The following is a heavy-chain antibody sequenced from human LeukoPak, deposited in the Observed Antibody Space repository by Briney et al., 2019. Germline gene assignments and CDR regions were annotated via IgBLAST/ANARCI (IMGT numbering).Heavy chain of an antibody. V-gene: IGHV4-31*03. D-gene: IGHD6-13*01. CDR2: IYYSGST. CDR1: GGSISSGGYS. J-gene: IGHJ5*02. CDR3: ARAGDSSSWYEWSWFDP. Sequence: SETLSLTCTVSGGSISSGGYSWSWIRQHPGRGLEWIGYIYYSGSTYYNPSLKSRVTISVDTSKNQFFLKLSSVTAAATAVYYCARAGDSSSWYEWSWFDPWGQGTLVTVSS.